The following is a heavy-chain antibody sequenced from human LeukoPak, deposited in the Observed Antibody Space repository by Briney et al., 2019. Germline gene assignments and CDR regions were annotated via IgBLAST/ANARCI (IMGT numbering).Heavy chain of an antibody. J-gene: IGHJ4*02. D-gene: IGHD2-15*01. Sequence: GGSLRLSCAASGFTFSNYYMSWVRQAPGKGLEWVSVIYSGGSTYYADSVKGRFTIPRDNSKDTLYLQMNSLRAEDTAVYYCAREPVGGVVAEGYFDYWGQGTLVTVSS. CDR2: IYSGGST. V-gene: IGHV3-53*01. CDR1: GFTFSNYY. CDR3: AREPVGGVVAEGYFDY.